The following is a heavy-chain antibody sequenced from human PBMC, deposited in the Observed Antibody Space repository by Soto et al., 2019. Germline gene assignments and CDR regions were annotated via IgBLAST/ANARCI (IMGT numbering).Heavy chain of an antibody. J-gene: IGHJ6*02. CDR3: ATAGGYYYGMDV. CDR2: IIPILGIA. Sequence: QVQLVQSGAEVKKPGSSVKVSCKASGGTFSSYTISWVRQAPGQGLEWMGRIIPILGIANYAQKFQGRVTITADKATSTAYMELSSLRSEDTAVYYCATAGGYYYGMDVWGQGTTVTVSS. D-gene: IGHD3-10*01. V-gene: IGHV1-69*02. CDR1: GGTFSSYT.